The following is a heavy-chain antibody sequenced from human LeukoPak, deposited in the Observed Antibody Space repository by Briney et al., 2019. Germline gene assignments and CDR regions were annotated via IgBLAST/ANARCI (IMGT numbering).Heavy chain of an antibody. V-gene: IGHV3-74*01. CDR3: ARAYGSGDSGFDY. CDR1: GFTFSRFW. J-gene: IGHJ4*02. D-gene: IGHD3-10*01. Sequence: PGGSLRLSCAASGFTFSRFWMHWVRQAPGKGLVWVSRISSDGSNTNYADSVKGRFTISRDNAKNSLYLQMNSLRAEDTAVYYCARAYGSGDSGFDYWGQGTLVTVSS. CDR2: ISSDGSNT.